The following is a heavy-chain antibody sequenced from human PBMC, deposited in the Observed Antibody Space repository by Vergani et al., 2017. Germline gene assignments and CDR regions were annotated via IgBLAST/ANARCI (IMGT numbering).Heavy chain of an antibody. CDR2: IRSKAYGGTT. CDR1: GFTFGDYA. D-gene: IGHD1-26*01. J-gene: IGHJ6*03. V-gene: IGHV3-49*03. CDR3: TRRGGQWELLSYYYMDV. Sequence: EVQLVESGGGLVQPGRSLRLSCTASGFTFGDYAMSWFRQAPGKGLEWVGFIRSKAYGGTTEYAASVKGRFTISRDDSKSIAYLQMNSLKTEDTAVYYCTRRGGQWELLSYYYMDVWGKGTTVTVSS.